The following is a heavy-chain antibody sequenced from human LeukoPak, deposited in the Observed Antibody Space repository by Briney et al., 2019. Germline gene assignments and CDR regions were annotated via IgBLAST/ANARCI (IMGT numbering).Heavy chain of an antibody. CDR3: VRDLGVDTSMIFFDY. J-gene: IGHJ4*02. Sequence: ASVKVSCKASGFTFTSFVISWVRQAPGQGLEWMGWISAYNGNTKSAQKFQGRVIMTTDTSTNTAYMELRSLRSDDTAVFYCVRDLGVDTSMIFFDYWGQGTLVTVSS. CDR2: ISAYNGNT. V-gene: IGHV1-18*01. CDR1: GFTFTSFV. D-gene: IGHD5-18*01.